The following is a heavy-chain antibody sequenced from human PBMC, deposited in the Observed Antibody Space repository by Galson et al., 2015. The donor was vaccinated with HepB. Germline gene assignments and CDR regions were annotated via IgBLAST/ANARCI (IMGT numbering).Heavy chain of an antibody. D-gene: IGHD6-19*01. CDR1: GGSISGRDYY. CDR2: VLYTGRVYNNPS. J-gene: IGHJ4*02. Sequence: ETLSLTCNVSGGSISGRDYYWGWIRQPPGKGLEWIGSVLYTGRVYNNPSHYKPSLESRLTISVDASKNQISLKLSSVTAADTAIYYCSRGGGTVASIDSWGQGTLVTVSS. V-gene: IGHV4-39*07. CDR3: SRGGGTVASIDS.